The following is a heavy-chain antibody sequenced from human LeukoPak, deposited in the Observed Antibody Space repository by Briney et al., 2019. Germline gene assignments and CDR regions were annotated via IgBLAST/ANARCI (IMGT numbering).Heavy chain of an antibody. CDR2: INPNSGGT. V-gene: IGHV1-2*02. J-gene: IGHJ6*03. D-gene: IGHD2-15*01. CDR1: GYTFTGYY. CDR3: ARDREMVAATLYYYYYYYMDV. Sequence: ASVKVSCKASGYTFTGYYMHWVRQAPGQGLEWMGWINPNSGGTNYAQKFQGRVTMTRDTSISTAYMELSRLRSDDTAVYYCARDREMVAATLYYYYYYYMDVWGKGTTVTVSS.